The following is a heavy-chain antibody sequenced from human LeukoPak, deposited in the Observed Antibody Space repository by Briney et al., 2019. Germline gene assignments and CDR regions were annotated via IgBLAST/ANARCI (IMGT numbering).Heavy chain of an antibody. CDR3: ARELMITFGGVAVNKYYFDY. J-gene: IGHJ4*02. CDR2: ISSSGSTI. Sequence: GGSLRLSCAASEFTFSDYYMSWIRQAPGKGLEWVSYISSSGSTIYYADSVKGRFTISRDNAKNSLYLQMNSLRAEDTAVYYCARELMITFGGVAVNKYYFDYWGQGTLVTVSS. D-gene: IGHD3-16*02. CDR1: EFTFSDYY. V-gene: IGHV3-11*04.